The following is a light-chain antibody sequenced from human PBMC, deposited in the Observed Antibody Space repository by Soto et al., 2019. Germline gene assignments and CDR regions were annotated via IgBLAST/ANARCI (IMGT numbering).Light chain of an antibody. Sequence: DIQMTQSPSTLSASVGDRVTITCRASQSIDDWLAWYQQRPGIAPKLLIYDASTLEGGVPSRFSGNGSGTEFTLTSSSLQSDDFGTYYCQQYNHYWTFGQGTKVEVK. CDR1: QSIDDW. CDR3: QQYNHYWT. CDR2: DAS. V-gene: IGKV1-5*01. J-gene: IGKJ1*01.